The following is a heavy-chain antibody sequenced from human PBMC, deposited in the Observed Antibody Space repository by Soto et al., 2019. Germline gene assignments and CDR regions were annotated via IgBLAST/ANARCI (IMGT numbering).Heavy chain of an antibody. J-gene: IGHJ5*02. CDR2: INPSGGST. D-gene: IGHD3-10*01. Sequence: QVQLVQSGAEVKKPGASVKVSCKASGYTFTSYYMHWVRQAPGQGLEWMGIINPSGGSTSYEQKCQGRVTMTRDTSTSTVYMELSSLRSEDTAVYYCARDWGPYYYGSGNNWFDPWGQGTLVTVSS. CDR1: GYTFTSYY. CDR3: ARDWGPYYYGSGNNWFDP. V-gene: IGHV1-46*01.